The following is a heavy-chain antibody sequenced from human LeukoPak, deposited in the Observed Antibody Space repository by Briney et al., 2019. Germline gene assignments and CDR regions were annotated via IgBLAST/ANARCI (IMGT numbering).Heavy chain of an antibody. CDR3: ARVGLNSALFEY. Sequence: GSLRLSCAASGFIFSRYEMKWVRQAPGKDLEWLSYIDSIGSTRYYADSVKGRFTTSRDSAKNSVYLHMNSLRVEDTAVYYCARVGLNSALFEYWGQGTLVTVSS. V-gene: IGHV3-48*03. CDR2: IDSIGSTR. D-gene: IGHD1-26*01. J-gene: IGHJ4*02. CDR1: GFIFSRYE.